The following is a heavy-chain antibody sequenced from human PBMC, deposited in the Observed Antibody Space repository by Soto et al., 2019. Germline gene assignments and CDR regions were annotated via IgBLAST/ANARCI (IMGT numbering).Heavy chain of an antibody. J-gene: IGHJ5*02. D-gene: IGHD2-2*01. V-gene: IGHV3-15*01. Sequence: EVQLVESGGGLVKPGESLRLSCAASGFTFSNAWMNWVRQGPGKGLEWVGRIKSNAYGATTDYAAPVKGRFTISRDDSRDTLYLQMNSLKTEDTAVYYCTTTLGYCSTSCPWGQCSLVTVSS. CDR2: IKSNAYGATT. CDR1: GFTFSNAW. CDR3: TTTLGYCSTSCP.